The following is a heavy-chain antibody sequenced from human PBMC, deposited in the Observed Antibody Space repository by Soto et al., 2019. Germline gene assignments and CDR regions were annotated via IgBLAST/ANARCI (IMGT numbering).Heavy chain of an antibody. CDR2: IKQDGSEK. CDR1: GFTFSSYW. Sequence: PGGSLRLSCAASGFTFSSYWMSWVRQAPGKGLEWVANIKQDGSEKYYVDSVKGRFTISRDNSKNTLYLQMNSLRAEDTAVYYCAKDLGYYDSSGYDYWGQGTLVTVSS. J-gene: IGHJ4*02. D-gene: IGHD3-22*01. CDR3: AKDLGYYDSSGYDY. V-gene: IGHV3-7*03.